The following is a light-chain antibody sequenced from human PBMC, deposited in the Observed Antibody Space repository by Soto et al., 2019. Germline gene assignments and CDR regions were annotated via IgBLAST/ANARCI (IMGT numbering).Light chain of an antibody. CDR2: DAS. CDR3: QQRSNWPPVT. Sequence: EIVWTQSPATLSLSPGERATLSCRASQSINRHLAWYRQKPGQAPRLLIYDASNRATGIPARFSGSGSGTDFTLTIISLEPEDFGVYYCQQRSNWPPVTFGGGTKVDI. J-gene: IGKJ4*01. CDR1: QSINRH. V-gene: IGKV3-11*01.